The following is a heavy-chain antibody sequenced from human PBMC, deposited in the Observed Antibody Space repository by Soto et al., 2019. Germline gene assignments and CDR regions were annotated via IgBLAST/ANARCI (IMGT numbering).Heavy chain of an antibody. CDR1: GDSVSSNRGA. CDR2: TYYRSKWYN. D-gene: IGHD4-17*01. CDR3: ARDYGDGNYYYGVDV. J-gene: IGHJ6*02. Sequence: PSQTLSLTCAISGDSVSSNRGAWNWIRQSPSRGLEWLGRTYYRSKWYNDFPVSVRGRITINADTAKNQFSLQLNSVTPDDTAVYYCARDYGDGNYYYGVDVWSQGTTVTVSS. V-gene: IGHV6-1*01.